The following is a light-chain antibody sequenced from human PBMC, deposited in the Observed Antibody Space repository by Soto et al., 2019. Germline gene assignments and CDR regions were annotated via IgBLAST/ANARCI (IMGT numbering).Light chain of an antibody. CDR3: AAWDDTLNGFYV. CDR1: SSNIGTNT. J-gene: IGLJ1*01. V-gene: IGLV1-44*01. CDR2: SNH. Sequence: QSVLTQPPSASGTPGQRVTISCSGSSSNIGTNTVNWYQQLPGTAPTLLIYSNHQRPSGVPDRFSGSKSGTSASLAISGLQSEDEADYYCAAWDDTLNGFYVFGTGTKVTVL.